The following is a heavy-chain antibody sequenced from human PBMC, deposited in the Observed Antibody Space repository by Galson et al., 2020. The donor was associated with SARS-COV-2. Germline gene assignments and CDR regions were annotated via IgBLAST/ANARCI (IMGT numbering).Heavy chain of an antibody. CDR2: ISSSGSTI. CDR1: GFTFGDYY. D-gene: IGHD2-21*02. V-gene: IGHV3-11*01. CDR3: ARREVTLDY. Sequence: KIGESLKISCAASGFTFGDYYMSWIRQAPGKGLEWVSYISSSGSTIYYADSVKGRFTISRDNAKNSLYLQMNSLRAEDTALYYCARREVTLDYWGQGTLVTVSS. J-gene: IGHJ4*02.